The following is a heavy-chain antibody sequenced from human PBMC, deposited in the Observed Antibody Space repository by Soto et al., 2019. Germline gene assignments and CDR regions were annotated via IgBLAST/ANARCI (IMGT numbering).Heavy chain of an antibody. CDR2: IKSKTDGGTT. D-gene: IGHD5-12*01. J-gene: IGHJ5*02. CDR3: TTSSFVLVATIGFS. V-gene: IGHV3-15*01. CDR1: GFTFSNAW. Sequence: EVQLVESGGGLVKPGGSLKLSCAASGFTFSNAWMSWVLQAPGKGLEWVGRIKSKTDGGTTDYAAPVKGRFTISRDDSRNQLYLQMHSLKIEDAAVYYCTTSSFVLVATIGFSWGQGPLVTVSS.